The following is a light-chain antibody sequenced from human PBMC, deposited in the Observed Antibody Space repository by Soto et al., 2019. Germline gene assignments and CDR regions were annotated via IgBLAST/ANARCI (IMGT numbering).Light chain of an antibody. V-gene: IGLV2-14*01. Sequence: QSVLTQPASVSGSPGQSITISCTGTSSDVGGYNYVSWYQQHPGKAPKLMIYDVRNRASGASNRFSGSKSGNTAYLTISGLQAEDEADYYCTSYTSSSTLYVFGTGTKVTVL. CDR2: DVR. CDR1: SSDVGGYNY. J-gene: IGLJ1*01. CDR3: TSYTSSSTLYV.